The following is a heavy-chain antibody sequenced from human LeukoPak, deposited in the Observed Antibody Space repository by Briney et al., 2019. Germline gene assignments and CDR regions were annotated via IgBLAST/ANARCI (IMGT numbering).Heavy chain of an antibody. V-gene: IGHV1-18*01. CDR2: ISAYNGNT. CDR1: GYTFTSYG. J-gene: IGHJ4*02. CDR3: AREVYYDSSGYPTDY. D-gene: IGHD3-22*01. Sequence: ASVKVSCKASGYTFTSYGISWLRQAPGQGLEWMGWISAYNGNTNYAQKLQGRVTMTTDTSTSTAYMELRSLRSDDTAVYYCAREVYYDSSGYPTDYWGQGTLVTVSS.